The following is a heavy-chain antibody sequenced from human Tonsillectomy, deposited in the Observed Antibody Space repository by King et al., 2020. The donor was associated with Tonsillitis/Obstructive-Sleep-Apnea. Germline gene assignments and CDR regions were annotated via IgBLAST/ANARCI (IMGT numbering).Heavy chain of an antibody. Sequence: QLVQSGGGVVQPGRSLRLSCAASGFTFSSYGMHWVRQAPGKGLEWVAFIWYDGSNKYYADSVKGRFTISRDNSKNTLYLQMNSLRADDTAVYYCAREVGISNSIDYWGQGTLVTVSS. V-gene: IGHV3-33*01. J-gene: IGHJ4*02. D-gene: IGHD1-26*01. CDR3: AREVGISNSIDY. CDR2: IWYDGSNK. CDR1: GFTFSSYG.